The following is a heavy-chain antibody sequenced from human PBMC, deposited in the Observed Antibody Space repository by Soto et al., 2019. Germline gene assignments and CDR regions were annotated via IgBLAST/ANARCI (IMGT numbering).Heavy chain of an antibody. Sequence: QITLNESGPTVVRPTETLTLTCRFSGFSLTTSGVGVGWIRQSPGKAPEWLALIYWDDDKGYSASLKSRLTITKDTSKNQVVLTVSDLDPTDTATYYCAHRVLRTVFGLVTTTAISFDFWGQGTPVAVSS. CDR2: IYWDDDK. J-gene: IGHJ4*02. D-gene: IGHD3-3*01. V-gene: IGHV2-5*02. CDR1: GFSLTTSGVG. CDR3: AHRVLRTVFGLVTTTAISFDF.